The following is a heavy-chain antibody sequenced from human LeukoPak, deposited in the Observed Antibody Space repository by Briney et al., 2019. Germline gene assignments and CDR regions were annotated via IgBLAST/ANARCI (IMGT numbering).Heavy chain of an antibody. CDR1: GGSISSSSYY. J-gene: IGHJ4*02. CDR2: IYYSGST. D-gene: IGHD6-13*01. Sequence: SETLSLTCTVSGGSISSSSYYWGWIRQPPGKGLEWIGSIYYSGSTYYNPSLKSRVTISVDTSKNQFSLKLSSVTAADTAVYYCARLTAAAATGVDYWGQGTLVTASS. V-gene: IGHV4-39*01. CDR3: ARLTAAAATGVDY.